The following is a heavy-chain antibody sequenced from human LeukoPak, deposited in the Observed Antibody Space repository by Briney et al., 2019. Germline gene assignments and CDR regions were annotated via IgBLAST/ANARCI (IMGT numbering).Heavy chain of an antibody. CDR2: INPHSGGT. J-gene: IGHJ4*02. Sequence: ASVKVSCKASGYTFTGYYIHWVRQAPGQGLEWMGWINPHSGGTNYAQKFQGGVTMTRDTSISTAYMELSRLRSDDTAVYYCARDKVGATNPPDYWGQGTLVTVSS. D-gene: IGHD1-26*01. V-gene: IGHV1-2*02. CDR1: GYTFTGYY. CDR3: ARDKVGATNPPDY.